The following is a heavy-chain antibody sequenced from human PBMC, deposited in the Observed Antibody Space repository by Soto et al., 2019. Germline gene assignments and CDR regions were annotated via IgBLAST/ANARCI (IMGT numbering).Heavy chain of an antibody. CDR3: ARVSVDVPE. CDR1: GPTFIAYY. J-gene: IGHJ4*02. D-gene: IGHD5-12*01. CDR2: IDPKSGGT. Sequence: QLVQSGAEVKKPGASVRVSCKTSGPTFIAYYINWVRQAPGQGLEWMGWIDPKSGGTTYEQNFRGRVIMTRDTSINTAYMDLNRLTSDDTAVYYCARVSVDVPEWGQGTLITVSS. V-gene: IGHV1-2*02.